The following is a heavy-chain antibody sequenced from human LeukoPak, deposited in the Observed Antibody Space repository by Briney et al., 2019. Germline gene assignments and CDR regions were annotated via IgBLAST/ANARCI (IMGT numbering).Heavy chain of an antibody. CDR2: IYYSGST. J-gene: IGHJ4*02. V-gene: IGHV4-39*01. Sequence: SETLSLTCTVSGGSISSSSYYWGWIRQPPGKGLEWIGSIYYSGSTYYNPSLKSRVTISVDTSKNQFSLKLSSVTAADTAVYYCARAAIRTVTRSYYFDYWGQGTLVTVSS. CDR3: ARAAIRTVTRSYYFDY. D-gene: IGHD4-17*01. CDR1: GGSISSSSYY.